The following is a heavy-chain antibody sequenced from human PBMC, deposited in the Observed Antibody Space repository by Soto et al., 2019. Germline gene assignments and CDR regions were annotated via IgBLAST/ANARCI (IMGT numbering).Heavy chain of an antibody. CDR3: ASPTG. V-gene: IGHV3-30-3*01. J-gene: IGHJ4*02. CDR2: ISYDGSNK. D-gene: IGHD4-17*01. CDR1: GFTFSSYA. Sequence: QVQLVESGGGVVQPGRSLRLSCAASGFTFSSYAMHWVRQAPGKGLEWVAVISYDGSNKYYADSVKGRFTISRDNSKNTLYLQMNSLRAEDTAVYYCASPTGWGQGTLVTVSS.